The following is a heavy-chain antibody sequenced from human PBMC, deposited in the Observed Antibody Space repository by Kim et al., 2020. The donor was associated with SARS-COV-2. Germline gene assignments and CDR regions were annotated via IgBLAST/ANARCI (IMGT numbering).Heavy chain of an antibody. CDR3: AKSLARGVVVFDY. Sequence: GGSLRLSCAAPGFTFNNYGMSWVRQAPGKGLEWVSSINANGATTIHSDSVKGRFSISRDNSKNTLYLLLNSLRAEDTAVYYCAKSLARGVVVFDYWGQGTLVTVSA. CDR2: INANGATT. D-gene: IGHD3-10*01. V-gene: IGHV3-23*01. J-gene: IGHJ4*02. CDR1: GFTFNNYG.